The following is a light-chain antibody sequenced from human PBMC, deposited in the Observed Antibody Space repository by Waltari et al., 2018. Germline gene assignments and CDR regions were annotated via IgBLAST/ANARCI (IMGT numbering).Light chain of an antibody. J-gene: IGLJ1*01. Sequence: HSALTQPASVTGSPGQSVTISCTGTSRDIGNFDLVSWFQQHPGKAPKLIIHEAMKRPSGVSSRYSGSKSGVTASLTISGLRADDEADYYCCAYAGNSVYVFGTGTKVTVL. CDR1: SRDIGNFDL. V-gene: IGLV2-23*01. CDR3: CAYAGNSVYV. CDR2: EAM.